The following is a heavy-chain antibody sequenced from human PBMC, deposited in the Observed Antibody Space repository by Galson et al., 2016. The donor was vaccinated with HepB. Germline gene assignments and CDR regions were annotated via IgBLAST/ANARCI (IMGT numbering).Heavy chain of an antibody. CDR1: GFTFSSYP. D-gene: IGHD6-13*01. V-gene: IGHV3-23*01. CDR3: AKGNEESNSGSSWYNWFDP. CDR2: ISGTGGST. Sequence: SLRLSCAASGFTFSSYPMTWVRQAPGKGLEWVSAISGTGGSTYYGDSVTGRFTISRDNSKNTLYLQMNSLRAEDTAVYYCAKGNEESNSGSSWYNWFDPWGQGTLVTVSS. J-gene: IGHJ5*02.